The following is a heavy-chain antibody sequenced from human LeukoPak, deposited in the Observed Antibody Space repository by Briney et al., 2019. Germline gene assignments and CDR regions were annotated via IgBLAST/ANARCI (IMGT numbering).Heavy chain of an antibody. J-gene: IGHJ5*02. CDR1: GYTFTTYG. D-gene: IGHD6-6*01. CDR2: ISAYNGDT. CDR3: ARDLVAARPGWFDP. V-gene: IGHV1-18*01. Sequence: ASVKVSCKASGYTFTTYGISWMRQAPGQGLEWMGWISAYNGDTKYAQKFQGRVTMTTETPTSTAYMELRSLRYDDTAVYYCARDLVAARPGWFDPWRQGTLVTVSS.